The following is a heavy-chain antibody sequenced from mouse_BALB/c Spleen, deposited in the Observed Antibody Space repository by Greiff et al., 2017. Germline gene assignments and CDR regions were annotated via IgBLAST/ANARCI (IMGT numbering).Heavy chain of an antibody. J-gene: IGHJ4*01. D-gene: IGHD4-1*01. Sequence: VNVVESGPGLVAPSQSLSITCTVSGFSLTGYGVNWVRQPPGKGLEWLGMIWGDGSTDYNSALKSRLSISKDNSKSQVFLKMNSLQTDDTARYYCARKTGTDYYAMDYWGQGTSVTVSS. CDR2: IWGDGST. CDR3: ARKTGTDYYAMDY. CDR1: GFSLTGYG. V-gene: IGHV2-6-7*01.